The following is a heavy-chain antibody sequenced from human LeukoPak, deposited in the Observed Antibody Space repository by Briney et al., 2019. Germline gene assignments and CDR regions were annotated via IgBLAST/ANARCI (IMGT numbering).Heavy chain of an antibody. CDR3: ARDQQLAYFDY. V-gene: IGHV3-48*04. J-gene: IGHJ4*02. Sequence: PGGSLRLSCAASGFTFSTYWMHWVRQAPGKGLVWVSYISSSGSTIYYADSVKGRFTISRDNAKNSLYLQMNSLRAEDTAVYYCARDQQLAYFDYWGQGTLVTVSS. CDR1: GFTFSTYW. D-gene: IGHD6-6*01. CDR2: ISSSGSTI.